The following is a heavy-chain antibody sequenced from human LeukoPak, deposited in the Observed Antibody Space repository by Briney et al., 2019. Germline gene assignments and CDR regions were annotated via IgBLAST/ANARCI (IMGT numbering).Heavy chain of an antibody. CDR3: ARDPLIAARGIYYFDY. CDR1: GYTFTTHG. D-gene: IGHD6-6*01. CDR2: LSGYNGNT. J-gene: IGHJ4*02. V-gene: IGHV1-18*01. Sequence: ASVKVSCKASGYTFTTHGVSWVRQAPGQGLEWMGWLSGYNGNTNYAQNLQGRVTMTTDTSTSTAYMELRSLRSDDTAVYYCARDPLIAARGIYYFDYWGQGTLVTVSS.